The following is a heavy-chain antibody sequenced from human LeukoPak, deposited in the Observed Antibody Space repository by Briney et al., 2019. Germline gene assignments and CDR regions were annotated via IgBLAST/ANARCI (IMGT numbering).Heavy chain of an antibody. CDR3: ARVGAGAFDYVWGSCDY. CDR2: ISYDGSNK. Sequence: GRSLRLSCAASGFTFSNYGMHWVRQAPGKGLEWVAVISYDGSNKKYADSVKGRFTISRDNSKNTLYLQMNSLSSEDTAVYYCARVGAGAFDYVWGSCDYWGQGTLVTVSS. V-gene: IGHV3-30*03. D-gene: IGHD3-16*01. CDR1: GFTFSNYG. J-gene: IGHJ4*02.